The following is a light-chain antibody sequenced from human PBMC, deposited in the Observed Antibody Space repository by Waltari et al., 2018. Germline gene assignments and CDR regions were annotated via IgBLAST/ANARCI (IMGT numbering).Light chain of an antibody. CDR3: AAWDDRLNVHYV. CDR2: GTN. CDR1: DFNIGTNP. Sequence: QSVLTQPPSVSGAPGQWVIISCSGGDFNIGTNPVNWYHKVPGAGPRRLVFGTNRRPPGFPGRFSGSKSGTSASLTIRGRRPEDGAEYFWAAWDDRLNVHYVLGSGTTVPVL. J-gene: IGLJ1*01. V-gene: IGLV1-44*01.